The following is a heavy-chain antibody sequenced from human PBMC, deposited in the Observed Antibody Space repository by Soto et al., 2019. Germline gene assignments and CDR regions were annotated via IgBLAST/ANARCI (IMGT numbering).Heavy chain of an antibody. D-gene: IGHD3-10*01. CDR3: AIGGSGSYYNPYYFDY. V-gene: IGHV4-59*11. Sequence: PSETLSLTCTVSGGSISSHYWSWIRQPPGKGLEWIGYIYYSGSTNYNPSLKSRVTISVDTSKNQFSLKLSSVTAADTAVYYCAIGGSGSYYNPYYFDYWGQGTLVTVSS. CDR1: GGSISSHY. J-gene: IGHJ4*02. CDR2: IYYSGST.